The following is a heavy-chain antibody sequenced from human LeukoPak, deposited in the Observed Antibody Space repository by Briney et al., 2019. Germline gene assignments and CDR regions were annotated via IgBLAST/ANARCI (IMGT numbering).Heavy chain of an antibody. J-gene: IGHJ4*02. CDR3: SRAADVVLVPPSDD. V-gene: IGHV1-2*02. Sequence: ASVKVSCKASGYTFIGYFMHWVRQAPGQGLEWMGWINPNSGDTNYAQKFKGRVTMTRDTSINAAYMELSRLRFDDTAVYYCSRAADVVLVPPSDDWGQGTLVTVSS. CDR1: GYTFIGYF. CDR2: INPNSGDT. D-gene: IGHD2-8*02.